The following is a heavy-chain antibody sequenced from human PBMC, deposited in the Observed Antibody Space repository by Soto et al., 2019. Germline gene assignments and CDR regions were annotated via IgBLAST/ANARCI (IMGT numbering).Heavy chain of an antibody. CDR3: AHGRVPSYFDY. D-gene: IGHD1-1*01. CDR1: GFSLNTSGVA. J-gene: IGHJ4*02. CDR2: VYWDDDK. V-gene: IGHV2-5*02. Sequence: QITLKESGPTLVKPTQTLTLTCTFSGFSLNTSGVAVGWIRQPPGKALEWLALVYWDDDKRYSPSLKSRVTITRDTSKNQVVLTMTNMDPVDTATYYCAHGRVPSYFDYWGQGTLVTVSS.